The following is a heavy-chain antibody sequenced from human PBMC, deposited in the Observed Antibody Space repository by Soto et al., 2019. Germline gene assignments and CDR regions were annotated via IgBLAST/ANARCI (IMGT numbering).Heavy chain of an antibody. Sequence: GGSLRLSCAASGFTFSNAWMSWVRQAPGKGLEWVGRIKSKTDGGTTDYAAPVKGRFTIPRDDSKNTLYLQMNSLKTEDTAVYYCTTGGIAARPWEDYYYYYGMDVWGQGTTVTV. CDR2: IKSKTDGGTT. V-gene: IGHV3-15*01. CDR1: GFTFSNAW. J-gene: IGHJ6*02. D-gene: IGHD6-6*01. CDR3: TTGGIAARPWEDYYYYYGMDV.